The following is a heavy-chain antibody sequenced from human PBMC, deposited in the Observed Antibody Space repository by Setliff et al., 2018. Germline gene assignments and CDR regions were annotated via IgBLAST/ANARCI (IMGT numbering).Heavy chain of an antibody. V-gene: IGHV4-4*07. CDR2: MIVSGGA. D-gene: IGHD6-19*01. CDR3: ARGPDLTAVGATYFYGMDV. CDR1: GGSVAESF. Sequence: SETLSLTCTVSGGSVAESFWSWIRQPAGRGLEWIGRMIVSGGADYNPSLKSRATMSVDSPNNKFSLNLSSVSAADTAVYYCARGPDLTAVGATYFYGMDVWGQGATVTVSS. J-gene: IGHJ6*02.